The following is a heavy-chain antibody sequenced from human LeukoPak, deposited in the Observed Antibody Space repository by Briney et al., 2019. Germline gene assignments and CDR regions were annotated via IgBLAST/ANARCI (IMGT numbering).Heavy chain of an antibody. CDR2: ISYDGSNK. CDR3: TRRIHNYDINVGH. Sequence: GGSLRLSCAVSGFTFSSYAMHWVCTGPRKGLEWVAVISYDGSNKNNADPAKSRFTISRDIAKNTVYLQMNGLSAEDTAVYYCTRRIHNYDINVGHWGQGTLVTVSS. J-gene: IGHJ4*02. V-gene: IGHV3-30*04. CDR1: GFTFSSYA. D-gene: IGHD3-22*01.